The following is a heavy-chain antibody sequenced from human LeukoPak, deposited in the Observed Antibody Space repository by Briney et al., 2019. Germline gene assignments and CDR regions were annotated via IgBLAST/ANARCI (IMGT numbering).Heavy chain of an antibody. CDR2: ISGSGSDT. V-gene: IGHV3-11*06. D-gene: IGHD5-18*01. J-gene: IGHJ4*02. CDR3: ARDGPGYSFDY. Sequence: GGSLRLSCAASGFIFSDYYMTWIRQAPGKGLEWLSYISGSGSDTNYADSVKGRFTTSRDNAKNSLYLQMNSLRAEDTAVYYCARDGPGYSFDYWGQGTLVTVSS. CDR1: GFIFSDYY.